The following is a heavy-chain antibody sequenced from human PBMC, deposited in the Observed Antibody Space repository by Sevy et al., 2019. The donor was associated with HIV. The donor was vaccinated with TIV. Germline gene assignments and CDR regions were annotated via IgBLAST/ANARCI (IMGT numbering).Heavy chain of an antibody. CDR2: ISSSSSYI. CDR1: GFTFSSYS. Sequence: GGSLRLSCAASGFTFSSYSMNWVRQAPGKGLEWVSSISSSSSYIYYADSVKGRFTISRDNAKNSLYLQMNSLRAEDTAVYYCAREGPKIVGATRVYYYYYYMDVWGKGTTVTVSS. J-gene: IGHJ6*03. D-gene: IGHD1-26*01. V-gene: IGHV3-21*01. CDR3: AREGPKIVGATRVYYYYYYMDV.